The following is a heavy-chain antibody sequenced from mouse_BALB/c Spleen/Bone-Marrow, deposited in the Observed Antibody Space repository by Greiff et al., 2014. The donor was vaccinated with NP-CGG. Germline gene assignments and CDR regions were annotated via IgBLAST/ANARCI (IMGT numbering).Heavy chain of an antibody. Sequence: VMLVESGPGLVAPSQSLSITRTVSGFSLTSYGVHWVRQPPGKGLEWLGVIWAGGSTNYNSALMSRLSISKDNSKSQVFLKMNSLQADDTAMYYCARVTTATGGMDYWGQGTSVTVSS. CDR2: IWAGGST. CDR1: GFSLTSYG. J-gene: IGHJ4*01. V-gene: IGHV2-9*02. D-gene: IGHD1-2*01. CDR3: ARVTTATGGMDY.